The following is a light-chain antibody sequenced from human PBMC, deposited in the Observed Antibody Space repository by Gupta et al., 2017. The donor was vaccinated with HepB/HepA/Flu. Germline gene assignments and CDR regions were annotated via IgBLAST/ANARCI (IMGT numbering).Light chain of an antibody. Sequence: EIVMTQSPATLSVSPGERATLSCRASQSVSSNLAWYQQKPGQAPRLLIYGASTRATGIPARFSGSGSGTEFTLTISSLQSEDFAVYYCQQDYDWPKTFGQGTRLEMK. J-gene: IGKJ1*01. CDR3: QQDYDWPKT. CDR2: GAS. V-gene: IGKV3-15*01. CDR1: QSVSSN.